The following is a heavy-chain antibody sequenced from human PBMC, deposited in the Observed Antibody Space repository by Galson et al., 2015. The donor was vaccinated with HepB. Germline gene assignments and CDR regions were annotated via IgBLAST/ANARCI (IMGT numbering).Heavy chain of an antibody. Sequence: SVKVSCKASGGTFSSYAIDWVRQAPGQGLEWMGGIIPIFGTANYAQKFQGGVTITADESTSTAYMELSSLRSEDTAVYYCARGYGSGSYYYHYWGQGTLVTVSS. CDR2: IIPIFGTA. J-gene: IGHJ4*02. CDR3: ARGYGSGSYYYHY. CDR1: GGTFSSYA. D-gene: IGHD3-10*01. V-gene: IGHV1-69*13.